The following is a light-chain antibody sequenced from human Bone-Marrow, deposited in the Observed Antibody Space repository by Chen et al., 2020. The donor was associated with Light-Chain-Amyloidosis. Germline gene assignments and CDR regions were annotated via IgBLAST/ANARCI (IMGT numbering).Light chain of an antibody. CDR3: MQGTHWPPFT. V-gene: IGKV2-30*02. Sequence: DVVMTQSPLSLPVTLGQPASISCRSSQSLVHSNGNTYLNWFQQRPGQSPRRLIYQVSNRDSGVPDRFSGSGSGTDVTLKISKVEAEDVGVYYCMQGTHWPPFTFGPGTKVDIK. CDR2: QVS. J-gene: IGKJ3*01. CDR1: QSLVHSNGNTY.